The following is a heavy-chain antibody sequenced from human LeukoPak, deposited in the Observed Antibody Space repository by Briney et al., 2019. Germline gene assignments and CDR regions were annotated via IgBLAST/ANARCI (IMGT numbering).Heavy chain of an antibody. Sequence: PSETLSINCTVSGGSISSSSYYWGWIRQPPGKGLEWIGSIYYSGSTYYNPSLKSRVTISVDTSKNQFSLKLSSVTAADTAVYYCAREALGISCWFDPWGQGTLVTVSS. CDR1: GGSISSSSYY. J-gene: IGHJ5*02. CDR3: AREALGISCWFDP. D-gene: IGHD6-13*01. V-gene: IGHV4-39*07. CDR2: IYYSGST.